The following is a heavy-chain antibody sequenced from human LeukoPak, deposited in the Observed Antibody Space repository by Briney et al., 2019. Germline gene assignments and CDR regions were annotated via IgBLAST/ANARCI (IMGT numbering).Heavy chain of an antibody. V-gene: IGHV1-69*13. J-gene: IGHJ5*02. CDR2: IIPIFGTA. CDR1: GGTFSSYA. CDR3: ASMYGDYVTGFDP. Sequence: ASVKVSCKASGGTFSSYAISWVRQAPGQGLEWMGRIIPIFGTANYAQKFQGRVTITADESTSTAYMELSSLRSEDTAVYYCASMYGDYVTGFDPWGQGTLVTVSS. D-gene: IGHD4-17*01.